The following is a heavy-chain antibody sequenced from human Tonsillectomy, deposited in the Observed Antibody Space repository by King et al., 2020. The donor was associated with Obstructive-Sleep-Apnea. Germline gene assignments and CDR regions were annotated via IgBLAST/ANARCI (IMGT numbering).Heavy chain of an antibody. D-gene: IGHD4-17*01. CDR3: ASLVYGDDGGYFDY. J-gene: IGHJ4*02. Sequence: QLQESGPGLVKPSETLSLTCTVSGYSIRSDYYWGWVRQPPGKGLEWIGNMYRSGRTYYNPSLETRVTISVDTSKNQFSLKLTSVTAADTAVYYCASLVYGDDGGYFDYWGQGTLVTVSS. CDR2: MYRSGRT. V-gene: IGHV4-38-2*02. CDR1: GYSIRSDYY.